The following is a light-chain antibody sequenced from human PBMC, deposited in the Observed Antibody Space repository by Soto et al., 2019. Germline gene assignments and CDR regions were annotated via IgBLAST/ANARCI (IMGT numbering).Light chain of an antibody. CDR1: QSVSSY. V-gene: IGKV3-11*01. CDR3: QQRSNWPWT. J-gene: IGKJ1*01. Sequence: EIVLTQSPATLSLSPGERATLSCRASQSVSSYLAWYQQKPGQAPRLLIYDASNRATGIPARFSGSGSGTDFTLTISSLEPEDFAVYYCQQRSNWPWTFCPGTKVDIK. CDR2: DAS.